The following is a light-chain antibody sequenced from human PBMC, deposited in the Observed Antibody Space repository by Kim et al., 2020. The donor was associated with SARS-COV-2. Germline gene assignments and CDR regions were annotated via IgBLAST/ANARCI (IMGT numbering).Light chain of an antibody. V-gene: IGKV3-15*01. CDR3: QQYDGWPWT. CDR1: QSVSSN. J-gene: IGKJ1*01. CDR2: DAS. Sequence: VSLWETATLSCMASQSVSSNLAWYQQKPGQAPRLLIYDASTRATGIPSRFRGSGSGTRFTLTISSLQSDDFAFYSCQQYDGWPWTFGQGTKVDIK.